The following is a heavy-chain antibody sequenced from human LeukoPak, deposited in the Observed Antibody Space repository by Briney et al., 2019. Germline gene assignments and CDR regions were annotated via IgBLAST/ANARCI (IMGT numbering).Heavy chain of an antibody. V-gene: IGHV4-34*01. CDR2: INHSGST. J-gene: IGHJ4*02. CDR3: ARLSIAARPFDY. CDR1: DGSISSYY. Sequence: PSETLSLTCSISDGSISSYYWNWIRQSPGKGLEWIGEINHSGSTNYNPSLKSRVTISVDTSKNQFSLKLSSVTAADTAVYYCARLSIAARPFDYWGQGTLVTVSS. D-gene: IGHD6-6*01.